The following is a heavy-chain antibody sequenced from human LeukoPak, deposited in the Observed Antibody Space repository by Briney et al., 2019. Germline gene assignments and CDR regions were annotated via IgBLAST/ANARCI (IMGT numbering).Heavy chain of an antibody. Sequence: PSETLSLTCAVYGGSFSGNYWSWIRQPPSKGQGWNGEINLSGSANDNPSLTSRVTISVDTSTDKFSLKLRSVTAADTAVYYCARGTYCSGGSCYSWVDYWGQGTLVTVSS. CDR3: ARGTYCSGGSCYSWVDY. J-gene: IGHJ4*02. CDR1: GGSFSGNY. V-gene: IGHV4-34*01. D-gene: IGHD2-15*01. CDR2: INLSGSA.